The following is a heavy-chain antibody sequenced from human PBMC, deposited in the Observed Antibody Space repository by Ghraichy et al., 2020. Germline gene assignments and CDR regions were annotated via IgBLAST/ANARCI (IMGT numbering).Heavy chain of an antibody. CDR1: GSAITFYT. V-gene: IGHV3-21*01. D-gene: IGHD2/OR15-2a*01. CDR3: ARESANCDSDCNTYYFDF. J-gene: IGHJ4*02. CDR2: IGYTGTST. Sequence: GALRLSCSASGSAITFYTMNWFRRAPGKGLEWVSLIGYTGTSTYYSDSVEGRFTVSRDNAKNSLYLQMNSLRVEDTAVYYCARESANCDSDCNTYYFDFWGQGTPVTVSS.